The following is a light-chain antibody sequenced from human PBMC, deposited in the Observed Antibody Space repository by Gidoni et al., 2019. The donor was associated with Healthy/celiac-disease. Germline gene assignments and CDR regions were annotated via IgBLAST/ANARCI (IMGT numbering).Light chain of an antibody. CDR3: QQRSNWPPIT. J-gene: IGKJ5*01. V-gene: IGKV3-11*01. Sequence: EIVLNQSPATLAFSPGERATTSCRASQRVSSYLACYQQQPGQPPRLLIYDASNSATGIPARCSGSGSGTDFTITISSREPEDFAVYYCQQRSNWPPITFGQGTRLEIK. CDR2: DAS. CDR1: QRVSSY.